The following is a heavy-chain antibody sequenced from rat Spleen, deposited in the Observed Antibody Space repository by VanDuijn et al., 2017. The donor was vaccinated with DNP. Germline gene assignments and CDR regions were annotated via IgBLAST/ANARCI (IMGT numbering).Heavy chain of an antibody. CDR2: ISPSGGST. Sequence: EVQLVESGGGLVQPGRSLKLSCAASGFTFSNYGMHWIRQAPTKGLEWVASISPSGGSTYYRDSVKGRFTISRDNAKNTQYLQMDSLRSEDTATYYCARRGYGYTYGYYFDYWGQGVMVTVSS. V-gene: IGHV5-19*01. D-gene: IGHD1-4*01. J-gene: IGHJ2*01. CDR1: GFTFSNYG. CDR3: ARRGYGYTYGYYFDY.